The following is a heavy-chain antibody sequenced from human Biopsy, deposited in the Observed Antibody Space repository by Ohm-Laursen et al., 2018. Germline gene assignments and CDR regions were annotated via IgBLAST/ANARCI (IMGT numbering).Heavy chain of an antibody. CDR1: GGTFINYA. J-gene: IGHJ4*02. V-gene: IGHV1-69*13. D-gene: IGHD1-26*01. Sequence: SVKVSCKASGGTFINYAISWGRQAPGQGLEWMGGIIPMFGTANYAQMFQGRVTISADESTSTSYMEPSSLTTEDTAIYYCARGPHSGSHSCFDYWGRGTLVTVSS. CDR3: ARGPHSGSHSCFDY. CDR2: IIPMFGTA.